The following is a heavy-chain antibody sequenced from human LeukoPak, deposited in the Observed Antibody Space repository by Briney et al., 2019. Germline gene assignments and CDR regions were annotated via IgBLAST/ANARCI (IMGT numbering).Heavy chain of an antibody. V-gene: IGHV4-4*07. CDR3: ARDRWVSGPLMDV. D-gene: IGHD5-12*01. Sequence: SETLSLTCTVSGGSISSYYWSWTRQPAGKGLEWIGRIYTSGSTNYNPSLESRVTTSVDTSKNQFSLKLSSVTAADTAVYYCARDRWVSGPLMDVWGKGTTVTVSS. CDR1: GGSISSYY. J-gene: IGHJ6*03. CDR2: IYTSGST.